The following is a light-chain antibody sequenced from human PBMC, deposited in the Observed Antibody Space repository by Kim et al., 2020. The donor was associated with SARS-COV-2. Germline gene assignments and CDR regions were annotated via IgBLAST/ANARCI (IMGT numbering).Light chain of an antibody. CDR2: GAS. Sequence: ASRQQGATLTRRASRGVSLCFAWFHPRPGQAPRLLVYGASTRATGFSARFGGSGCGTGFTLIISTLRSEDGAVYYWHLCNNWPPSFGQGTKVDI. J-gene: IGKJ1*01. CDR3: HLCNNWPPS. V-gene: IGKV3-15*01. CDR1: RGVSLC.